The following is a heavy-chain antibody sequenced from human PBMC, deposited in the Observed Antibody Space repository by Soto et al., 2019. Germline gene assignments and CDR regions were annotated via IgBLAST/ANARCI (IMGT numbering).Heavy chain of an antibody. CDR2: ISYDGSNK. D-gene: IGHD3-22*01. CDR3: AKERLTMIVVVMTTSYGMDV. J-gene: IGHJ6*02. V-gene: IGHV3-30*18. Sequence: GGSLRLSCASSGFTFSSYGMHWVRQAPGKGLKWVAVISYDGSNKYYADSVKGRFTISRDNSKNTLYLQMNSLRAEDTAVYYCAKERLTMIVVVMTTSYGMDVWGQGTTVTVSS. CDR1: GFTFSSYG.